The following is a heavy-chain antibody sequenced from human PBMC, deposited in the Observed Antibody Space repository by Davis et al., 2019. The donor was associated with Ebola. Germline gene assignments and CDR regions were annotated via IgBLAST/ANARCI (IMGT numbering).Heavy chain of an antibody. J-gene: IGHJ4*02. CDR1: GFTFRTYA. D-gene: IGHD5-12*01. CDR2: MTSSGDKT. Sequence: GESLKISCAASGFTFRTYAMNWVRQAPGKGLEWVSVMTSSGDKTFYADSVKGRFTMSRDPDKNTLFLQMNSLRVDDTAKYYCTKNYGGYDSPPDFWGQGTLVTVSS. CDR3: TKNYGGYDSPPDF. V-gene: IGHV3-23*05.